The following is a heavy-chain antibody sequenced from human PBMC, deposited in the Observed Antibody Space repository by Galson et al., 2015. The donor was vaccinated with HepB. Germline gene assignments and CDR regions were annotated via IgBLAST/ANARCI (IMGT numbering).Heavy chain of an antibody. V-gene: IGHV3-23*01. Sequence: LRLSCAASGFTFSSYGMNWVRQAPGKGLEWVSSLSGIGYHTYYADSVKGRFTISRDNSKNTLYLQLNSLTAEDTAIYYCAKDRSKWDYFPFDSWGQGVLVTVSS. D-gene: IGHD1-7*01. CDR3: AKDRSKWDYFPFDS. CDR2: LSGIGYHT. CDR1: GFTFSSYG. J-gene: IGHJ4*02.